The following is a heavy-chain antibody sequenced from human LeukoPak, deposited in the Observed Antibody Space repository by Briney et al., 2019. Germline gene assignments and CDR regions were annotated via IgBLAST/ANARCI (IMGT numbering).Heavy chain of an antibody. J-gene: IGHJ5*02. D-gene: IGHD6-13*01. CDR1: GFTFSSYS. CDR3: ARGDSSSWAGNWFDP. V-gene: IGHV3-21*01. Sequence: GGSLRLSCAASGFTFSSYSMNWVHQAPGKGLEWVSSISSSSSYIYYADSVKGRFTISRDNAKNSLYLQMNSLRAEDTAVYYCARGDSSSWAGNWFDPWGQGTLVTVSS. CDR2: ISSSSSYI.